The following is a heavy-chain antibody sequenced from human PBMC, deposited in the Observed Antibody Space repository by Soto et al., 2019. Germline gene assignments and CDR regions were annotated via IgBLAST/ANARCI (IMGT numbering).Heavy chain of an antibody. CDR1: GYTFTSYD. CDR2: VNPNSGDT. D-gene: IGHD6-6*01. J-gene: IGHJ5*02. Sequence: SVKVSCKASGYTFTSYDINWVRQATGQGLEWVGWVNPNSGDTGYAQKFQGRVTMTKNTSISTAYMELSSLRSEDTAVYYCAREGYSTSSGPRGNWFDPWGQGTLVTVSS. V-gene: IGHV1-8*01. CDR3: AREGYSTSSGPRGNWFDP.